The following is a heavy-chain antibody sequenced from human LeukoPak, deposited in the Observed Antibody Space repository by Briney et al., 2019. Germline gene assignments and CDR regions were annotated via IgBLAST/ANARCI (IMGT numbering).Heavy chain of an antibody. CDR2: ISSNGGST. V-gene: IGHV3-64*01. Sequence: AGGSLILSCAASGFPFSSYAMHWVRQAPGKGLEYVSAISSNGGSTYYANSVKGRFTISRDNSKNTLYLQMGSLRAEDMAVYYCARDEGSGHFDYWGQGTLVTVSS. CDR1: GFPFSSYA. J-gene: IGHJ4*02. CDR3: ARDEGSGHFDY.